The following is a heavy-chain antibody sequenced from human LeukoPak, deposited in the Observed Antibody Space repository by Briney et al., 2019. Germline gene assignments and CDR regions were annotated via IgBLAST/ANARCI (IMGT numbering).Heavy chain of an antibody. V-gene: IGHV3-23*01. D-gene: IGHD6-13*01. Sequence: GGSLRLSCAASGFSLSSYGMTWVRQAPGKQLEWVSTLSDSGGGTYYADSVKGRFTISRDNSRNTLYLQVHSLRVEDTAVYYCAKDRPYITSWYGCSTPWGQGTLVTVSS. CDR2: LSDSGGGT. CDR3: AKDRPYITSWYGCSTP. CDR1: GFSLSSYG. J-gene: IGHJ5*02.